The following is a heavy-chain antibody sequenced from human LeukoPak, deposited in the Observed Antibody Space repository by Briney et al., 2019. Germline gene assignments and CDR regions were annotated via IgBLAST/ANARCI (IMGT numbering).Heavy chain of an antibody. D-gene: IGHD4-17*01. J-gene: IGHJ4*02. CDR3: AKAAYGDYTPFDY. CDR2: ISSRSGST. Sequence: GGSLRLSCAASGFTFSSYGMHWVRQAPGKGLEWVSAISSRSGSTFYADSVKGRFTISRDNSKKTLYLQMNSLRAEDTAVYYCAKAAYGDYTPFDYWGQGTLVTVSS. CDR1: GFTFSSYG. V-gene: IGHV3-23*01.